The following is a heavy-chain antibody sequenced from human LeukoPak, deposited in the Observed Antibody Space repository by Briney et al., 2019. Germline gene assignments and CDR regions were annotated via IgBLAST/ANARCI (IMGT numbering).Heavy chain of an antibody. Sequence: PSETLSLTCTVSGGSISSYYWSWIRQPPGKGLEWIGYIYYSGSTNYNPSLKSRVTISVDTSKNQLSLKLSSVTAADTAVYYCASGNLAAAGNDYWGQGTLVTVSS. CDR2: IYYSGST. CDR1: GGSISSYY. V-gene: IGHV4-59*01. J-gene: IGHJ4*02. CDR3: ASGNLAAAGNDY. D-gene: IGHD6-13*01.